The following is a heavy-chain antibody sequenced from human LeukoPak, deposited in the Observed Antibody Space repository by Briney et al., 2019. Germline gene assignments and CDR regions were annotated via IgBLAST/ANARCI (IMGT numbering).Heavy chain of an antibody. CDR2: INPNSGDK. Sequence: ASVKVSCKASGYTFTDYYIHWVRQAPGQGLEWMSWINPNSGDKRSAQKFQGKLSMTSDTSMSTAYMELSSLRSDDTAIYYCARVFCTGGGKCSKTCDYWGQGTLVTVSS. D-gene: IGHD2-8*02. V-gene: IGHV1-2*02. J-gene: IGHJ4*02. CDR1: GYTFTDYY. CDR3: ARVFCTGGGKCSKTCDY.